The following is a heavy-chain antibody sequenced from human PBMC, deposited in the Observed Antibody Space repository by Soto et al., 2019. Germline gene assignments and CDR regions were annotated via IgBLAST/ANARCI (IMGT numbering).Heavy chain of an antibody. CDR3: ARSLNDYGVLFDY. CDR2: IYYSGST. Sequence: SETLSLTCTVSGGSISSYYWSWIRQPPGKGLEWIGYIYYSGSTNYNPSLKSRVTISVDTSKNQFSLKLSSVTAADTAVYYCARSLNDYGVLFDYWGQGTLVTVSS. D-gene: IGHD4-17*01. V-gene: IGHV4-59*08. J-gene: IGHJ4*02. CDR1: GGSISSYY.